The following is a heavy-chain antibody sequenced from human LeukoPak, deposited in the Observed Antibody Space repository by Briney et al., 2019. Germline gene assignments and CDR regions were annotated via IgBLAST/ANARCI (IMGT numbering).Heavy chain of an antibody. Sequence: ASVKVSCKASGYTFTSYDINWVRLATGQGLEWMGWMNPNSGNTGYAQKFQGRVSMTWNTSISTAYMELSSLKSEDTAVYYCAKIGAAARRTPNPRWFDPWGQGTLVTVSS. D-gene: IGHD6-6*01. J-gene: IGHJ5*02. CDR2: MNPNSGNT. CDR3: AKIGAAARRTPNPRWFDP. CDR1: GYTFTSYD. V-gene: IGHV1-8*01.